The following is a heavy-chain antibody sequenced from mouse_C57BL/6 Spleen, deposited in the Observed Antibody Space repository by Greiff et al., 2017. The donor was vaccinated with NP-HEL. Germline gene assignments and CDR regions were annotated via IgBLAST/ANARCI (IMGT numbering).Heavy chain of an antibody. V-gene: IGHV1-52*01. CDR2: IDPSDSET. Sequence: QVQLQQPGAELVRPGSSVQLSCKASGYTFTSYWMHWVKQRPIQGLEWIGNIDPSDSETHYNQKFKDKATLTVDKSSSTAYMQLSSLTSEDSAVYYCARSYGSPYYFDYWGQGTTLTVSS. CDR3: ARSYGSPYYFDY. D-gene: IGHD1-1*01. J-gene: IGHJ2*01. CDR1: GYTFTSYW.